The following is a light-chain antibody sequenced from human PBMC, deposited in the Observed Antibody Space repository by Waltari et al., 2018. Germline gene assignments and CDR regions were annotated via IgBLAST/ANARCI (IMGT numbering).Light chain of an antibody. CDR2: NVS. Sequence: QSALTQPRSLSGSPRQSVTISCTGTSSDVGGYNYVPWYQQYPGRAPQVVIYNVSKRPSGVPDRFSGSKSCNTASLTISGLQAEDEADYYCCSYAGNYLRVFGGGTRLTVL. J-gene: IGLJ3*02. CDR3: CSYAGNYLRV. CDR1: SSDVGGYNY. V-gene: IGLV2-11*01.